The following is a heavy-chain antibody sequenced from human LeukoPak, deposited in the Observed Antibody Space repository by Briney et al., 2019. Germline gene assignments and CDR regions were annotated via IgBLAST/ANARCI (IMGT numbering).Heavy chain of an antibody. V-gene: IGHV1-69*10. J-gene: IGHJ4*02. CDR3: ARAAAGIAPGAFFDY. CDR2: IIPILGIA. CDR1: ACTFTSYA. D-gene: IGHD6-13*01. Sequence: ASVTVSFTSAACTFTSYAISWVRQAPGQGLEWMGGIIPILGIANYAQKFQGRVTITADKSTSTAYMELSSLRSEDTAVYYCARAAAGIAPGAFFDYWAQGTLVTVSS.